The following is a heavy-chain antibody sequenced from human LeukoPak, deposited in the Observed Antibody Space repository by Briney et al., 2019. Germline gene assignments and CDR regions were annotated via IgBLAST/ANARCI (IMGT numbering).Heavy chain of an antibody. D-gene: IGHD4-11*01. V-gene: IGHV1-18*01. J-gene: IGHJ5*02. CDR2: ISAYNGNT. Sequence: ASVKVSCKASGYTFTSYDINWVRQAPGQGLEWMGWISAYNGNTNYAQKLQGRVTMTTDTSTSTAYMELRSLRSDDTAVYYCARDPDDYSNYVWFDPWGQGTLVTVSS. CDR3: ARDPDDYSNYVWFDP. CDR1: GYTFTSYD.